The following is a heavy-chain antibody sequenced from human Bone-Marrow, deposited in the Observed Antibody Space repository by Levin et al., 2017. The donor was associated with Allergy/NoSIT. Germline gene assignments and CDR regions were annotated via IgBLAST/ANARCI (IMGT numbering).Heavy chain of an antibody. V-gene: IGHV1-46*01. D-gene: IGHD3-16*02. J-gene: IGHJ4*02. CDR1: GYTFTSYY. Sequence: ASVKVSCKASGYTFTSYYMHWVRQAPGQGLEWMGIINPSGGSTSYAQKFQGRVTMTRDTSTSTVYMELSSLRSEDTAVYYCARIYTTYVWGSYRDYYFDYWGQGTLVTVSS. CDR2: INPSGGST. CDR3: ARIYTTYVWGSYRDYYFDY.